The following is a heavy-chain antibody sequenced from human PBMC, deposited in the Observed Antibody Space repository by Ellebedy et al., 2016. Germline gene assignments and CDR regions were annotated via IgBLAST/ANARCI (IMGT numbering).Heavy chain of an antibody. CDR1: GFSVSSNY. CDR2: IYSGGST. Sequence: GGSLRLSCVVSGFSVSSNYLSWVRQAPGKGLEWVSVIYSGGSTYYADSVKGRFTISRDNSKNTLYLQMNSLRAEDTAVYYCARVRGYYGDYGLDYWGQGTLVTVSS. V-gene: IGHV3-53*01. J-gene: IGHJ4*02. D-gene: IGHD4-17*01. CDR3: ARVRGYYGDYGLDY.